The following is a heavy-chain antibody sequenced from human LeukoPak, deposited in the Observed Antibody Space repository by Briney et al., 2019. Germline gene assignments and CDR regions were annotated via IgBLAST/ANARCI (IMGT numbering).Heavy chain of an antibody. CDR2: IYYSGST. CDR3: ARAVVTALFDC. CDR1: GGFLSSYY. Sequence: SETLSLTCTVSGGFLSSYYWSWIRQPPAKGLEWIGYIYYSGSTNYNPALKSRVTLSVDTSKNQFSLKLSYVTAADTAVCYCARAVVTALFDCWGQGTLVTVSS. V-gene: IGHV4-59*08. J-gene: IGHJ4*02. D-gene: IGHD2-21*02.